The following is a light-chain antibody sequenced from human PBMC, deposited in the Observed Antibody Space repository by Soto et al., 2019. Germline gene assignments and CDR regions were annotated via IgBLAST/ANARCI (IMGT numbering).Light chain of an antibody. V-gene: IGKV1-39*01. CDR2: AAS. J-gene: IGKJ1*01. CDR3: RHRFSTLGK. CDR1: QNINNY. Sequence: IRMTESPSSLSASVGDRVTITCRASQNINNYLNWYQQKPGKAPKLLIYAASSLQSGVPSRFSGSGAGTKFNVSIVGKQRKDVVSYYCRHRFSTLGKFGQGTKVDIK.